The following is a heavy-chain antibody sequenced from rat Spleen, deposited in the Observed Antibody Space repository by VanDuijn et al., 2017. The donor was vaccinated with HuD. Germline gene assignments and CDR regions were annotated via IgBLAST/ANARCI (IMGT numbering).Heavy chain of an antibody. J-gene: IGHJ1*01. CDR3: TRAGYLRDWYFDF. Sequence: EVQLVESDGGLVQPGRSLKLSCAASRFTFSNYGMAWVRQAPKRGLEWVATISYDGSGTYYRDSVKGRFTISRDNAKTTLYLQMDSLRSEDTATYHCTRAGYLRDWYFDFWGPGTMVAVSS. D-gene: IGHD2-2*01. CDR1: RFTFSNYG. V-gene: IGHV5-29*01. CDR2: ISYDGSGT.